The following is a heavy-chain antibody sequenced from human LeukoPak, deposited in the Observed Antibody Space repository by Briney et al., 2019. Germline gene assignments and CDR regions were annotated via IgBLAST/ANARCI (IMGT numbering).Heavy chain of an antibody. CDR1: GFTFSDYY. J-gene: IGHJ4*02. V-gene: IGHV3-11*01. CDR2: ISSSGSTK. CDR3: APKLYYFDY. Sequence: GGSLRLSCAVSGFTFSDYYMSWIRQAPGKGLEWVSYISSSGSTKHYADSVKGRFTISGDNAKNSLYLQMNSLRAEDTAVYYCAPKLYYFDYWGQGTLVTVSS. D-gene: IGHD3-10*01.